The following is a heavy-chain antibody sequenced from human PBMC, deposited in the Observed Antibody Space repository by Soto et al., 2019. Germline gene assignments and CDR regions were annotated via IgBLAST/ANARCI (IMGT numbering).Heavy chain of an antibody. CDR2: INYSGRT. D-gene: IGHD3-22*01. J-gene: IGHJ4*02. V-gene: IGHV4-30-4*01. Sequence: SETLSLTCAVSGGSISSSDYYWSWIRQPPGKGLEWIGYINYSGRTYYNPSLKSRLTISLDTSKNQFSLKLSSVTAADTAVYYCAKGESYYYDSSGYWNYWGQGTLVTVSS. CDR3: AKGESYYYDSSGYWNY. CDR1: GGSISSSDYY.